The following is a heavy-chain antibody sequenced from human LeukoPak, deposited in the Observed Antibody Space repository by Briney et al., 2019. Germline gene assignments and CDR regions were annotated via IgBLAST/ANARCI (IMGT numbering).Heavy chain of an antibody. CDR1: GFTFNTFG. J-gene: IGHJ4*02. D-gene: IGHD2-21*01. CDR2: ITGSATTT. Sequence: PGGSLRLSCATSGFTFNTFGMHWVRQAPGKGLEWVSYITGSATTTYYADSVKGRFTISRDNGKNSLYLQMDSLRGEDTAVYYCAKDFRIGYSAHFDYWGQGALVTVSS. CDR3: AKDFRIGYSAHFDY. V-gene: IGHV3-48*01.